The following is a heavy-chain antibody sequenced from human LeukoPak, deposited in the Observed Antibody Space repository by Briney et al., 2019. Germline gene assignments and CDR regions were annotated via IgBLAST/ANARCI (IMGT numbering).Heavy chain of an antibody. CDR2: IYYSGST. CDR3: ARREQQSTFDY. J-gene: IGHJ4*02. V-gene: IGHV4-39*01. Sequence: SETLSLTCTVSGGSISSSSYYWGWIRQPPGKGLEWIGSIYYSGSTYYNPSLESRVTISVDTSKNQFSLKLSSVTAADTAVYYCARREQQSTFDYWGQGTLVTVSS. D-gene: IGHD6-13*01. CDR1: GGSISSSSYY.